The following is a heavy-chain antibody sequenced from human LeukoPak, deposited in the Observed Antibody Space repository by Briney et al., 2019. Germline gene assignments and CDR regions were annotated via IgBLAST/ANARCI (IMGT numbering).Heavy chain of an antibody. J-gene: IGHJ4*02. CDR3: VRKGGPYTFDH. CDR2: ISSSSGYI. CDR1: GFTFSGYG. D-gene: IGHD3-16*01. V-gene: IGHV3-21*01. Sequence: GGSLRLSCAASGFTFSGYGMNWVRQAPGKGLEWVASISSSSGYIYYADSVEGRFTISRDNAKNSLYLQMNNLRDEDTAVYYCVRKGGPYTFDHWGQGTLVTVSS.